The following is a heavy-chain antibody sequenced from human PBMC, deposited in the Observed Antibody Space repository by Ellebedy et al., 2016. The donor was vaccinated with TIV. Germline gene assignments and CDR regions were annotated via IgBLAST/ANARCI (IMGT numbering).Heavy chain of an antibody. CDR2: VSGYTGHT. V-gene: IGHV1-18*04. J-gene: IGHJ4*02. Sequence: ASVKVSCKTSCYTFTTHGVSWVRQAPGQGLEWMGWVSGYTGHTQYAQKFQGRVTMTTDTSTTTAYMELRSLRSDDTAVYYCARDPGSWLTDYWGQGTLVTVSS. D-gene: IGHD6-13*01. CDR3: ARDPGSWLTDY. CDR1: CYTFTTHG.